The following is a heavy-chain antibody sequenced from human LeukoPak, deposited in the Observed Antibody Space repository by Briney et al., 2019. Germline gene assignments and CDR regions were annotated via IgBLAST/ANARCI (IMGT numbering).Heavy chain of an antibody. V-gene: IGHV3-33*03. Sequence: GGSLRLSCVASGFTFSSYGMHWVRQAPGKGLEWVAAIWYDGGNKYYADSVKGRFALSRDNPKNTLYLQMNSLRVEDTGVYYCAKDLTQSWEPDFRGQGKLVTVSS. CDR2: IWYDGGNK. J-gene: IGHJ4*02. CDR3: AKDLTQSWEPDF. D-gene: IGHD1-26*01. CDR1: GFTFSSYG.